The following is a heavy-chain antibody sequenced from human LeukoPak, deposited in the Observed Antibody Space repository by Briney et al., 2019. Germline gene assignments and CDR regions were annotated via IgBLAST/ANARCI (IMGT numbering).Heavy chain of an antibody. CDR2: ISGSGGST. D-gene: IGHD1-7*01. Sequence: GGSLRLSCAASGFTFSSYAMTWVRQAPGKGLEWVSAISGSGGSTYYADSVKGRFTISRDNSKNTIYLQMDSLRAEDTAIYYCARDYWWNYDYWGQGTLVTVSS. CDR1: GFTFSSYA. J-gene: IGHJ4*02. V-gene: IGHV3-23*01. CDR3: ARDYWWNYDY.